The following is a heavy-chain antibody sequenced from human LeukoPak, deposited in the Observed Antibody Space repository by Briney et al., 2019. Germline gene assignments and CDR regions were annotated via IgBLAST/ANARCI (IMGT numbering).Heavy chain of an antibody. J-gene: IGHJ3*02. CDR3: ARGRKRSGYDLDAFDI. D-gene: IGHD5-12*01. CDR2: TYYSGST. Sequence: SETLSLTCTVSGGSISSYYWSWIRQPPGKGLEWIGYTYYSGSTNYNPSLKSRVTISVDTSKNQFSLKLSSVTAADTAVYYCARGRKRSGYDLDAFDIWGQGTMVTVSS. V-gene: IGHV4-59*01. CDR1: GGSISSYY.